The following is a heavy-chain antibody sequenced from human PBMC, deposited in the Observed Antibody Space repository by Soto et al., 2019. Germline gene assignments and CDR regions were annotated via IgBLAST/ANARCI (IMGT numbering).Heavy chain of an antibody. CDR2: ISAYNGNT. V-gene: IGHV1-18*01. D-gene: IGHD4-17*01. CDR1: GYTITSYG. Sequence: ASVKVSCKASGYTITSYGISWVRQDNGQGLEWMGWISAYNGNTNYAQKLQGRDTMTTDTSTSTAYMELRSLRSDDTAVYYCARDLDAVYGGLFDYWGQGTLVTVSS. J-gene: IGHJ4*02. CDR3: ARDLDAVYGGLFDY.